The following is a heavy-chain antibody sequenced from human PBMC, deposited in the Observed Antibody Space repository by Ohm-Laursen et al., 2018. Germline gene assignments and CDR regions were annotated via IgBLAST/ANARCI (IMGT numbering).Heavy chain of an antibody. J-gene: IGHJ4*02. D-gene: IGHD3-22*01. CDR2: ISSSSSYI. CDR3: SRAYYDSSGPDDY. CDR1: GFTFSSYS. Sequence: SLRLSCSAPGFTFSSYSMNWVRQAPGKGLEWVSSISSSSSYIYYADSVKGRFTISRDNAKNSLYLQMNSLRAEDTAVYYCSRAYYDSSGPDDYWGQGTLVTVSS. V-gene: IGHV3-21*01.